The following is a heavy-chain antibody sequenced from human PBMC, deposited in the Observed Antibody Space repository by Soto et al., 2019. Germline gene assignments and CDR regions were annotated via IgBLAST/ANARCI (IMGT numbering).Heavy chain of an antibody. V-gene: IGHV3-49*03. J-gene: IGHJ6*02. CDR2: IRSKAYGGTT. Sequence: GGSLRLSCTASGFTFGDYAMSRFRQAPGKGLEWVGFIRSKAYGGTTEYAASVKGRFTISRDDSKSIAYLQMNSLKTEDTAVYYCTREPLAYYYYYGMDVWGQGTTVTVSS. CDR1: GFTFGDYA. CDR3: TREPLAYYYYYGMDV.